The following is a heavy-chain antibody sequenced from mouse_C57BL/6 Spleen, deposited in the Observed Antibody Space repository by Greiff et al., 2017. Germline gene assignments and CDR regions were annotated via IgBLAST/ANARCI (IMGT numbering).Heavy chain of an antibody. J-gene: IGHJ2*01. D-gene: IGHD2-12*01. Sequence: QVQLQQPGAELVRPGSSVKLSCKASGYTFTTYPMHWVKQSPIQGLEWIGNFHPSDSDTHYNQKFKDKATLTVDKSSSTVYLQLSRLTSEDSAVYYCARGYNYVGDFDYWGQGTTLTVSS. V-gene: IGHV1-52*01. CDR3: ARGYNYVGDFDY. CDR1: GYTFTTYP. CDR2: FHPSDSDT.